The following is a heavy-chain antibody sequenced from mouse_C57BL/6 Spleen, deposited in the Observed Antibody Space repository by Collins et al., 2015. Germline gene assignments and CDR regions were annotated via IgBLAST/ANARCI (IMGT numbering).Heavy chain of an antibody. CDR1: TFTSYW. CDR2: IDPSDSYT. J-gene: IGHJ2*01. V-gene: IGHV1-69*01. D-gene: IGHD2-13*01. CDR3: ARGVTLDY. Sequence: TFTSYWMHWVKQRPGQGLEWIGEIDPSDSYTNNNQKFKGKSTLTLDKSSSTAYMQLSSLTSEDSAVYYCARGVTLDYWGQGTTLTVSS.